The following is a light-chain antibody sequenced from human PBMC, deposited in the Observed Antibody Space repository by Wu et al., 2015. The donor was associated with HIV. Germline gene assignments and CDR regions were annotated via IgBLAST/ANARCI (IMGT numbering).Light chain of an antibody. CDR1: QRVSSY. Sequence: EIVLTQSPATLSLSPGERAALSCRATQRVSSYLAWYQQKPGQAPRLLIYDASNRATGIPARFSGSGYGTDFTLTISSLEPEDFAVYYCQQRSDLWTFGQGTRVEI. CDR3: QQRSDLWT. V-gene: IGKV3-11*01. CDR2: DAS. J-gene: IGKJ1*01.